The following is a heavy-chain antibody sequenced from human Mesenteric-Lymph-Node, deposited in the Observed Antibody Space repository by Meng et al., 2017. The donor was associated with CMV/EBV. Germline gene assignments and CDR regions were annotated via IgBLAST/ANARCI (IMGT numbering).Heavy chain of an antibody. Sequence: ASVKVSCKASGYTFTSYDINWVRQATGQGLEWMGWMNPNSGNTGYAQKFQGRVTMTRNTSISTAYMELSSLRSEDTAVYYCARTVTTGSHYYYYGMDVWGQGTTVTVSS. D-gene: IGHD4-11*01. CDR1: GYTFTSYD. CDR2: MNPNSGNT. J-gene: IGHJ6*02. CDR3: ARTVTTGSHYYYYGMDV. V-gene: IGHV1-8*01.